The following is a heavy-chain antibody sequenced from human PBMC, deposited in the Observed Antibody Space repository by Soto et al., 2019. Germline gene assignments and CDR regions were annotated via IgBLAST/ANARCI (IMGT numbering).Heavy chain of an antibody. J-gene: IGHJ4*02. D-gene: IGHD3-16*01. CDR2: INGYNGKA. Sequence: QVQLVQSVTELRKPGASVKLSCKASGYIFTKYYIAWVLQAPGHGLEWMGMINGYNGKANYGQDFRGRVIMTTDTSMNTAYMDLRSLTSDDTGVYYCVRWDGFFGAGGVDWGQGTLVTVSS. V-gene: IGHV1-18*01. CDR3: VRWDGFFGAGGVD. CDR1: GYIFTKYY.